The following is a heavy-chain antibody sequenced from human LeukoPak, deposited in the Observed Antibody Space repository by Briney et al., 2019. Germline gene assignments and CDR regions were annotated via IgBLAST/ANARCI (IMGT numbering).Heavy chain of an antibody. CDR3: ARARSYSNYYFDY. Sequence: GGSLRLSCAASGFTFSSYWMSWVRQARGKGLEWVANIKQDGSEKYYVDSVKGRFTISRDNAKNSLYLQMNSLRAEDTAVYYCARARSYSNYYFDYWGQGTLVTVSS. CDR2: IKQDGSEK. CDR1: GFTFSSYW. D-gene: IGHD4-11*01. J-gene: IGHJ4*02. V-gene: IGHV3-7*04.